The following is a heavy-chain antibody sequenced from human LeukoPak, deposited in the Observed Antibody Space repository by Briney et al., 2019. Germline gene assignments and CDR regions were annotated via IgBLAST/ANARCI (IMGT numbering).Heavy chain of an antibody. Sequence: SETLSLTCTVSGGSISSGGYYWSWIRQHPGKGLEWIGCIYYSGSTYYNPSLKSRVTISVDTSKNQFSLKLSSVTAADTAVYYCARVRGYSPYYFDYWGQGTLVTVSS. CDR1: GGSISSGGYY. J-gene: IGHJ4*02. V-gene: IGHV4-31*03. CDR2: IYYSGST. D-gene: IGHD6-13*01. CDR3: ARVRGYSPYYFDY.